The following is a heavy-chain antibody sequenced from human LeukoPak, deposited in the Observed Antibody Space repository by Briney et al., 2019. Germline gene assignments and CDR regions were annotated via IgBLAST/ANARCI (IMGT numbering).Heavy chain of an antibody. D-gene: IGHD3-16*02. CDR3: ATMGLGLGPAHAQYDYVRGSYRHNWFDP. J-gene: IGHJ5*02. CDR1: GYTFTSYA. Sequence: ASVKVSCKASGYTFTSYAMHWVRQAPGQRLEWMGWINAGNGNTKYSQKFQGRVTITRDTSASTAYMELSSLRSEDTAVYYCATMGLGLGPAHAQYDYVRGSYRHNWFDPWGQGTLVTVSS. V-gene: IGHV1-3*01. CDR2: INAGNGNT.